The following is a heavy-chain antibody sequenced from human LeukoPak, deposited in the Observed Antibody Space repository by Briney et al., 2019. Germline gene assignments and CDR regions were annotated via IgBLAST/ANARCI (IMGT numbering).Heavy chain of an antibody. V-gene: IGHV3-23*01. Sequence: PGGSLRLSCAASGFTFSSYSMNWLRQAPGKGLEWVSAISGSGGSKYYADSVKGRFTISRDNSKNTLYLQMNSLRAKDTAVYYCAKGYFDWLSPDYWGQGTLVTVSS. D-gene: IGHD3-9*01. CDR2: ISGSGGSK. CDR1: GFTFSSYS. CDR3: AKGYFDWLSPDY. J-gene: IGHJ4*02.